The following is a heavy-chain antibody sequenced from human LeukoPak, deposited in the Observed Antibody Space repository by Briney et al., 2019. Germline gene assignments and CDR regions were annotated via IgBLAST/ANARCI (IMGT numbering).Heavy chain of an antibody. J-gene: IGHJ4*02. CDR2: IFPILGMA. D-gene: IGHD6-13*01. V-gene: IGHV1-69*04. CDR3: ARVTSVSFGSWCPFDY. Sequence: SVKVSCKASGGTFSSYAISWVRQAPGQGLEWMGRIFPILGMANYAQKFQGGVTITADKSTSTAYMELSSLRSEDTAVYYCARVTSVSFGSWCPFDYWGQGTLVTVSS. CDR1: GGTFSSYA.